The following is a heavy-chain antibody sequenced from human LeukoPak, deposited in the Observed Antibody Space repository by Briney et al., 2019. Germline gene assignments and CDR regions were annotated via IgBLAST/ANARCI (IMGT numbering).Heavy chain of an antibody. CDR3: ARDRRGYYDSSGYFDR. D-gene: IGHD3-22*01. V-gene: IGHV4-61*03. CDR2: IYHNGGT. J-gene: IGHJ4*02. CDR1: GDSVGSDNYY. Sequence: SETLSLTCTVSGDSVGSDNYYWSWIRQLPGKGLEWIGYIYHNGGTKYNPSLRSRVTMSVDTSKNHASLKLGSVTAADTAVYYCARDRRGYYDSSGYFDRWGQGTLVTVSS.